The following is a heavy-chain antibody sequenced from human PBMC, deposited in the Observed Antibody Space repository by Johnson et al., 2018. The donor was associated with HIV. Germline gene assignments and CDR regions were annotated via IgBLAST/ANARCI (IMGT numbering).Heavy chain of an antibody. J-gene: IGHJ3*02. Sequence: VQLVESGGGLVQPGGSLRLSCAASGFTFDDYGMSWVRQAPGKGLEWVSGINWNGGSTGYADSVKGRFTISRDNSKNTLYLQMNSLRAEDTAVYYCAKDRDYYGSGLIWGQGTMVTVSS. D-gene: IGHD3-10*01. CDR1: GFTFDDYG. V-gene: IGHV3-20*04. CDR3: AKDRDYYGSGLI. CDR2: INWNGGST.